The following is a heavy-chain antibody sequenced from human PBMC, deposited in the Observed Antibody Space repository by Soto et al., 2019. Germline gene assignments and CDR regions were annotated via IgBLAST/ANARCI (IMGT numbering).Heavy chain of an antibody. Sequence: PVGSLRLSCAASGFTFSGDAMSWVRQAPGKGLEWVSAISGSGGSTYYADSVKGRFTTSRDNSKNTLYLQMNSLRAEDTAVYYCAKVSHWNSPLSYFDYWGQGTLVTVSS. V-gene: IGHV3-23*01. D-gene: IGHD1-7*01. J-gene: IGHJ4*02. CDR1: GFTFSGDA. CDR3: AKVSHWNSPLSYFDY. CDR2: ISGSGGST.